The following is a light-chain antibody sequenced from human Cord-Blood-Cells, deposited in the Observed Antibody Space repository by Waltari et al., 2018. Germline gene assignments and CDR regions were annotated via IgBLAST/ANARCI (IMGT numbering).Light chain of an antibody. V-gene: IGLV2-14*01. CDR1: SSDVGGYNY. CDR3: SSYTSSSTHYV. Sequence: QSALTQPAYVSGSPGQSITISCHGTSSDVGGYNYVSWYQQHPGKAPKLMIYDVSNRPSGVSNRFSGSKSGNTASLTSSGLQAEDEADYYCSSYTSSSTHYVFGTGTKVTVL. CDR2: DVS. J-gene: IGLJ1*01.